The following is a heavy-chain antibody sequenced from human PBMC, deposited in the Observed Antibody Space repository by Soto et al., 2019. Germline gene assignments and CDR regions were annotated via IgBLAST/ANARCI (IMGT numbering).Heavy chain of an antibody. CDR2: ILVGGST. J-gene: IGHJ3*02. D-gene: IGHD1-1*01. CDR1: GFICSSYD. V-gene: IGHV3-23*01. Sequence: LRLSCAVSGFICSSYDMSWVRQAPGKGLEWVSTILVGGSTHYEDSVKGRFTISRDTSKNTVYLQMNSLTAGDTAFYYCAKATATSGGAFEIYGQGTMVTVSS. CDR3: AKATATSGGAFEI.